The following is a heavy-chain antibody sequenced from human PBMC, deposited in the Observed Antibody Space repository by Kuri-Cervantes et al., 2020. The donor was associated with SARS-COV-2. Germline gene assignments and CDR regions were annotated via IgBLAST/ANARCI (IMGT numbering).Heavy chain of an antibody. Sequence: GESLKISCAASGFTFSSYSMNWVRQAPGKGLEWVSSISSSSSYIYYADSVKGRFTISRDNAKNSLYLQMNSLRAEDTAVYYCARTPTVTTYYFDYWGQGTLVTVSS. V-gene: IGHV3-21*01. CDR3: ARTPTVTTYYFDY. J-gene: IGHJ4*02. CDR2: ISSSSSYI. CDR1: GFTFSSYS. D-gene: IGHD4-17*01.